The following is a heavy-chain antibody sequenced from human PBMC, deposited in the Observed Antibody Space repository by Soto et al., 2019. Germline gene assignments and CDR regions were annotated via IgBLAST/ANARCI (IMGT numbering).Heavy chain of an antibody. J-gene: IGHJ6*02. CDR2: ISAYNGNT. CDR3: ARETPNDGSDSDYYYYGMDV. Sequence: QVQLVQSGAEVKKPGASVKVSCKASGYTFTSYGISWVRQAPGQGLEWMGWISAYNGNTNYAQKLKGRVTMTTDTATRTAYMELRSLRSDDTAVDYCARETPNDGSDSDYYYYGMDVWGQGTTVTVSS. D-gene: IGHD3-10*01. V-gene: IGHV1-18*01. CDR1: GYTFTSYG.